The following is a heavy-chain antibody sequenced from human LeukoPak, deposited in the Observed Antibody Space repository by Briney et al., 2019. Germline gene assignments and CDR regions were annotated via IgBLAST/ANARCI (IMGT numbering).Heavy chain of an antibody. Sequence: GGSLRLSCAASGFTFSSYGMGWVRQAPGKGLEWVSAISGSGGSTYYADSVKGRFTISRDNSKNTLYLQMNSLRAEDTAVYYCAKLIAVAGNGDYWGQGTLVTVSS. CDR3: AKLIAVAGNGDY. J-gene: IGHJ4*02. CDR1: GFTFSSYG. D-gene: IGHD6-19*01. V-gene: IGHV3-23*01. CDR2: ISGSGGST.